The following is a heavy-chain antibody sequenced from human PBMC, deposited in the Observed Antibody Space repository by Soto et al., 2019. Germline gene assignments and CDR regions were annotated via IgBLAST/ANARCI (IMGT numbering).Heavy chain of an antibody. Sequence: EAQLVESGGGLVQPGGSLRLSCTGSGIDLSIYWMHWVRQAPGKGLVWVSRINPESTTISYADSVKGRFTISRDNAENTLFLHMNSLSAEDTGVYYCTKYTFGGRDSWGQGTLFTVSS. J-gene: IGHJ4*02. V-gene: IGHV3-74*01. CDR2: INPESTTI. CDR3: TKYTFGGRDS. CDR1: GIDLSIYW. D-gene: IGHD2-15*01.